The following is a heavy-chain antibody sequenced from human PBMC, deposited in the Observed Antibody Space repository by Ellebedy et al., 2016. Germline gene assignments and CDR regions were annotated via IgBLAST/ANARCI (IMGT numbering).Heavy chain of an antibody. Sequence: SGPTLVKPTQTLTLTCTFSGFSLSTSGVGVGWIRQPPGKALEWLAFIYWDNDTRYSPALKSRLTITKDTSKHQVVLTLTKLDPVDTATYFCVHRTTVTSFDFWGQGTLVTVSS. V-gene: IGHV2-5*02. J-gene: IGHJ4*02. CDR1: GFSLSTSGVG. CDR3: VHRTTVTSFDF. CDR2: IYWDNDT. D-gene: IGHD4-17*01.